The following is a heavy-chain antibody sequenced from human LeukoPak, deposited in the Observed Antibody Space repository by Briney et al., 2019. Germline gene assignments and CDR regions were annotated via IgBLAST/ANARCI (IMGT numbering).Heavy chain of an antibody. CDR1: GGSISSSSYY. J-gene: IGHJ4*02. CDR2: IYYSGST. CDR3: ARALLYGSGSHFDY. V-gene: IGHV4-39*07. Sequence: SETLSLTCTVSGGSISSSSYYWGWIRQPPGKGLEWIGSIYYSGSTNYNSSLKSRVTISVDTSKNQFSLKLSSVTAADTAVYYCARALLYGSGSHFDYWGQGTLVTVSS. D-gene: IGHD3-10*01.